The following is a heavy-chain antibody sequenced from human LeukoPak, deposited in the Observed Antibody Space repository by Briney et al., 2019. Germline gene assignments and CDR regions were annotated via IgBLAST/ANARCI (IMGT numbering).Heavy chain of an antibody. CDR1: GFTVSNYG. Sequence: PGGSLTLSCAASGFTVSNYGMNWVRQAPGEGLEWVSYISSSGTTIYYADSVKGRFTISRDNAKNSLHLQMNSLRDEDTAVYYCARVTGTWWADYWGQGTLVTVSS. CDR3: ARVTGTWWADY. CDR2: ISSSGTTI. D-gene: IGHD2-8*02. V-gene: IGHV3-48*02. J-gene: IGHJ4*02.